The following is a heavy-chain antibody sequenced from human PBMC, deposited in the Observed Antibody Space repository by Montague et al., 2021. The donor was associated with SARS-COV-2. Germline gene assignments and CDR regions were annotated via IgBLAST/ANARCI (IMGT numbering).Heavy chain of an antibody. Sequence: SETLSLTCTVSGGSITSNYWSWIRQPPGKRLEWIGYINHSGSTXSXPSXXXRVTISVDTSQNQFSLKLSSVTAADTAVYYCARSRSLGSGLSFPSWYFDDWGQGTLVTVTP. D-gene: IGHD5-12*01. CDR3: ARSRSLGSGLSFPSWYFDD. CDR2: INHSGST. CDR1: GGSITSNY. J-gene: IGHJ4*02. V-gene: IGHV4-59*13.